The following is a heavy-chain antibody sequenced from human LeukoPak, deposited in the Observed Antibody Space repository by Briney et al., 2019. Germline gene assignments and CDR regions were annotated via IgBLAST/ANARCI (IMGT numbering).Heavy chain of an antibody. V-gene: IGHV3-13*01. J-gene: IGHJ6*03. CDR1: GFSFISFD. CDR3: ARGPPRGKYYYMDV. CDR2: IGTASDT. Sequence: PGGSLRLSCAASGFSFISFDMHWVGQPTGQGLDWVSTIGTASDTYYPGSVEGRFTLSRDNAKNSLYLQMNSLTAGDTAVYYCARGPPRGKYYYMDVWGKGTTVTVSS. D-gene: IGHD1-1*01.